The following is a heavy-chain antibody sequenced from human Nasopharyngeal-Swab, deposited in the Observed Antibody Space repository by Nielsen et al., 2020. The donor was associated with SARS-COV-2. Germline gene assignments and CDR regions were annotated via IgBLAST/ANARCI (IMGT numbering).Heavy chain of an antibody. D-gene: IGHD4-17*01. CDR3: ARDYGDYERMQYYYYYGMDV. V-gene: IGHV3-48*03. CDR1: GFTFSSYE. CDR2: ISSSGSTI. J-gene: IGHJ6*02. Sequence: GGSLRLSCAASGFTFSSYEMNWVRQAPGKGLEWVSYISSSGSTIYYADSVKDRFTISRDNAKNSLYLQMNSLRAEDTAVYYCARDYGDYERMQYYYYYGMDVWGQGTTVTVSS.